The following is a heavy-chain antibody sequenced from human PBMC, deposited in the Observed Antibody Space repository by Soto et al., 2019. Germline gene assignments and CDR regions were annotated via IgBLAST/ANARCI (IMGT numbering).Heavy chain of an antibody. Sequence: VASVKVSCKASGYTFTSYYMHWVRQAPGQGLEWMGIINPSGGSTSYAQKFQGRVTMTRDTSTSTVYMELSSLRSEDTAVYYCASACAVETRGLYFAYWGQGVLVTVSS. CDR1: GYTFTSYY. D-gene: IGHD3-10*01. CDR3: ASACAVETRGLYFAY. V-gene: IGHV1-46*01. CDR2: INPSGGST. J-gene: IGHJ4*02.